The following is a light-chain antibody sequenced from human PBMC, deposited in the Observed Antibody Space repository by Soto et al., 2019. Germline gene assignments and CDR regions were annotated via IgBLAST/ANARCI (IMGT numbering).Light chain of an antibody. CDR3: SAYTSSSIDYV. CDR1: SSDVGGYNY. Sequence: QSALTQPASVSGSPGQSITISCTGTSSDVGGYNYVSWYQQHPGKAPKLMIYEVSNRPSGVSNRFSGSKSGNTASLTISGLQADYDADYYCSAYTSSSIDYVFGTGTKVTVL. J-gene: IGLJ1*01. CDR2: EVS. V-gene: IGLV2-14*01.